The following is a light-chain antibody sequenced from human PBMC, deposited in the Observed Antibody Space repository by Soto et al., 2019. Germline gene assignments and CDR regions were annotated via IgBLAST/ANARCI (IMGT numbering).Light chain of an antibody. V-gene: IGKV3-11*01. CDR2: DAS. Sequence: EIVWTQSPAPLSLSPGEGATLSCRASQSVNPYVAWYPKKPGQAPRILIYDASNRATGIPARFSGSGSGADLNLTISRLETEDFAVYYCQQRADWPWTFGQGTKVDIK. CDR1: QSVNPY. CDR3: QQRADWPWT. J-gene: IGKJ1*01.